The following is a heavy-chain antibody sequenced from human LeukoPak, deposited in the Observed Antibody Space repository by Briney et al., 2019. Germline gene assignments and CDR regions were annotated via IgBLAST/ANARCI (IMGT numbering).Heavy chain of an antibody. D-gene: IGHD3-22*01. CDR2: ISSSSSYI. V-gene: IGHV3-21*01. J-gene: IGHJ4*02. CDR3: ARDPYYYDSSGHEDY. Sequence: GGSLRLSCAASGFTFSSYSMNWVRQAPGKGLEWVSSISSSSSYIYYADSVKGRFTISRDNAKNSLYLQMNSLRAEDTAVYYCARDPYYYDSSGHEDYWGQGTLVTVSS. CDR1: GFTFSSYS.